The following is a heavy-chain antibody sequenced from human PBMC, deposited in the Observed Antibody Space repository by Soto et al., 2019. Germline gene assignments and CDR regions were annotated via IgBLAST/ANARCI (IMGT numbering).Heavy chain of an antibody. CDR3: ARELSGGFDP. CDR2: ISSNGGST. V-gene: IGHV3-64*01. Sequence: GGSLRLSCAASGFTFSSYAMHWVRQAPGKGLEYVSAISSNGGSTYYANSVKGRFTISRDNSKNTLYLQMGSLRAEDMAVYYCARELSGGFDPWGQGTLVTVSS. CDR1: GFTFSSYA. D-gene: IGHD3-10*01. J-gene: IGHJ5*02.